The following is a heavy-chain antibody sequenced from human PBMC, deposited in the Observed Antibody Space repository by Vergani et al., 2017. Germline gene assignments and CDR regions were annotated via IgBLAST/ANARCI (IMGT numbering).Heavy chain of an antibody. CDR3: ARGPLGEQHFDY. J-gene: IGHJ4*02. CDR2: IRSKANSYAT. V-gene: IGHV3-73*01. Sequence: EVQLLESGGGLVQPGGSLKLSCAASGFTFSGSAMHWVRQASGKGLEWVGRIRSKANSYATAYAASVKGRFTISSDDSKNTAYLQMNSLKTEDTAVYYCARGPLGEQHFDYWGQGTLVTVSS. CDR1: GFTFSGSA. D-gene: IGHD6-13*01.